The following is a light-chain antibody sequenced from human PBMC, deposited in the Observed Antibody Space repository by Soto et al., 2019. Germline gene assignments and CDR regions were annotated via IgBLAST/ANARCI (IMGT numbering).Light chain of an antibody. CDR3: SSYTSSVTVA. CDR2: EVS. Sequence: QSALTQPASASGSPGQSITISCTGTSGDVGGYNSVSWYQQHPGKAPKLMIYEVSNRPSGVSNRFSGSKSGNTASLTISGLQAQDEADYYWSSYTSSVTVAFGGGTKLTVL. J-gene: IGLJ2*01. CDR1: SGDVGGYNS. V-gene: IGLV2-14*01.